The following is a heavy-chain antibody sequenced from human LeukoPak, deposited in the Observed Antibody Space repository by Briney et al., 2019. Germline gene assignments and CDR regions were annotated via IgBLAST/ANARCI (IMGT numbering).Heavy chain of an antibody. D-gene: IGHD3-22*01. J-gene: IGHJ2*01. CDR2: IGTAGDT. Sequence: GGSLRLSCAASGFTFSSYDMHWVRQATGKGLEWVSAIGTAGDTYYPGSVKGRSTISRENAKNSLYLQMNSLRAGDTAVYYCARCLGYYDSSGYIWYFDLWGRGTLVTVSS. V-gene: IGHV3-13*01. CDR3: ARCLGYYDSSGYIWYFDL. CDR1: GFTFSSYD.